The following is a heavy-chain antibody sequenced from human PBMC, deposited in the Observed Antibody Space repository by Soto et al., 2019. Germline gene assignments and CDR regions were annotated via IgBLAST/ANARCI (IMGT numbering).Heavy chain of an antibody. J-gene: IGHJ5*02. CDR2: INHSGST. CDR1: GGSFSRYY. Sequence: SETLSLTCDVYGGSFSRYYWNWIRQPPGKGLEWLGEINHSGSTNYNPSLESRVTISLDTSKTQFSLKLTSVTAPDTAVYYCARGEGRLVGTWFDPWGQGTLVTLSS. CDR3: ARGEGRLVGTWFDP. V-gene: IGHV4-34*01. D-gene: IGHD1-7*01.